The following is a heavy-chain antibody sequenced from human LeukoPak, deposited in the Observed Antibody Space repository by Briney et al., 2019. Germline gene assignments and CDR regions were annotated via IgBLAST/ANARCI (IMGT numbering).Heavy chain of an antibody. J-gene: IGHJ4*02. CDR1: GGSISSGSYY. CDR2: IYTSGST. V-gene: IGHV4-61*02. CDR3: ARESRGAPFDY. D-gene: IGHD1-26*01. Sequence: SETLSLACTVSGGSISSGSYYWSWIRQPAGKGLEWIGRIYTSGSTNYNPSLKSRVTMSVDTSKNQFSLKLSSVTAADTAVYYCARESRGAPFDYWGQGTLVTVSS.